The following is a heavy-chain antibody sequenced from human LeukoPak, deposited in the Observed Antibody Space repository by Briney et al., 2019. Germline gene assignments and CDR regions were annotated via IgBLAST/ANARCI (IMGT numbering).Heavy chain of an antibody. CDR1: GCTFSKSW. Sequence: GGSLRLSCVASGCTFSKSWMTWVRQAPGKGVEWVANIKPDGSETYYVDSVMGGFTISRDSAKNSVYLQMNSLTAEDTAVYYCARDRSISGVVTIDFWGQGTLVTVSS. CDR2: IKPDGSET. D-gene: IGHD3-3*01. J-gene: IGHJ4*02. CDR3: ARDRSISGVVTIDF. V-gene: IGHV3-7*01.